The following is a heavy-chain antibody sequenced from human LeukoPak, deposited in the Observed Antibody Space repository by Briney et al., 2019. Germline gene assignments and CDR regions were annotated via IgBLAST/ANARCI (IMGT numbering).Heavy chain of an antibody. D-gene: IGHD3-16*02. CDR1: GYTFTGYY. V-gene: IGHV1-2*06. CDR3: ARDRYYDYVWGSYRYTGVGY. CDR2: INPNSGGT. Sequence: ASVKVSCKASGYTFTGYYMHWVRQAPGQGLEWMGRINPNSGGTNYAQKFQGRVTMTRDTSISTAYLELSRLRSDDTAVYYCARDRYYDYVWGSYRYTGVGYWGQGTLVTVSS. J-gene: IGHJ4*02.